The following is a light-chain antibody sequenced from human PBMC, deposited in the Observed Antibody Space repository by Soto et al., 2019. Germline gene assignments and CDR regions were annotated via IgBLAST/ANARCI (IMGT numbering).Light chain of an antibody. J-gene: IGKJ3*01. Sequence: DIVMTQSPDSLAVSLGERATINCKSSQTVLYSSNNKNYFAWYQQKPGQSPKLLIYWASTRESGVPDRFSGSGSGTDFTLTISSLQAEDVAVYYGQQYYSTPFTFGPGTKVDIK. CDR3: QQYYSTPFT. CDR2: WAS. V-gene: IGKV4-1*01. CDR1: QTVLYSSNNKNY.